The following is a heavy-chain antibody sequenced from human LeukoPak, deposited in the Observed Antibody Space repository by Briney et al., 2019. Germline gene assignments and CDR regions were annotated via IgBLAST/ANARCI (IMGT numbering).Heavy chain of an antibody. J-gene: IGHJ4*02. CDR1: GFTFSSYA. D-gene: IGHD2-21*02. V-gene: IGHV3-30-3*01. CDR3: ARDVGTYCGGDCYSD. CDR2: ISYDGSNK. Sequence: GGSLRLSCAASGFTFSSYAMHWVRQAPGKGLEWVAVISYDGSNKYYADSVKGRFTISRDNSKNTLYLQMNSLRAEDTAVYYCARDVGTYCGGDCYSDWGQGTLVTVSS.